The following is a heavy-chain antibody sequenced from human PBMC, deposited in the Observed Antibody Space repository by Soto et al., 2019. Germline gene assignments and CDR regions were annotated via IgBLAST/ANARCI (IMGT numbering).Heavy chain of an antibody. D-gene: IGHD2-21*02. CDR1: GFTFSGYT. J-gene: IGHJ5*02. Sequence: EVQLVESGGSLVKPGGSLRLTCAASGFTFSGYTMNWVRQAPGKGLEWVSSISRGSDYIFYAASVKGRFTISRDNARKTLYLQMSSLRAEDTAVYYCAKDSGCVDDACAYDPWGQGALVTVSS. CDR3: AKDSGCVDDACAYDP. V-gene: IGHV3-21*01. CDR2: ISRGSDYI.